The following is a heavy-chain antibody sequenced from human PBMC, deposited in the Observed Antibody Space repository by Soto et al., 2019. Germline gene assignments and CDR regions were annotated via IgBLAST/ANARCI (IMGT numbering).Heavy chain of an antibody. CDR3: ASVGHVVVVTAALDY. V-gene: IGHV1-46*01. CDR1: GDTFSDYY. Sequence: QVQLMQCGAEVKKPGASVKVSCKASGDTFSDYYIHWVRQAPGQGLEWRGTVDLIGGQTTYSRHFLGSVTLTRGTSTSTLHVELTSLTSEDTAVYYCASVGHVVVVTAALDYWGQGTLVTVSS. J-gene: IGHJ4*02. D-gene: IGHD2-21*02. CDR2: VDLIGGQT.